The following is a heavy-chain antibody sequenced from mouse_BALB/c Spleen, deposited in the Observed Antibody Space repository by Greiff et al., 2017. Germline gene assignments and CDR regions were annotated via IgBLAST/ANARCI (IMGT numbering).Heavy chain of an antibody. Sequence: VQLQQSGAELVRPGASVTLSCKASGYTFTDYEMHWVKQTPVHGLEWIGAIDPETGGTAYNQKFKGKATLTADKSSSTAYMQLSSPTSEDSAVYYCTRVDSSGYETLDYWGQGTTLTVSS. CDR1: GYTFTDYE. D-gene: IGHD3-2*01. CDR2: IDPETGGT. J-gene: IGHJ2*01. V-gene: IGHV1-15*01. CDR3: TRVDSSGYETLDY.